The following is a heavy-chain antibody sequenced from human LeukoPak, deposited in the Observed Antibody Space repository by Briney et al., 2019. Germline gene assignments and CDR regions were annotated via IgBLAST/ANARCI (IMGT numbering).Heavy chain of an antibody. CDR2: ISWNSGRV. CDR1: GFTFDDYA. D-gene: IGHD3-22*01. CDR3: AKDLYDSSGDDAFHI. V-gene: IGHV3-9*01. Sequence: PGGSLRLSCAASGFTFDDYAMHWVRQTPGKGLEWVSSISWNSGRVDYADSVKGRFTISRDNAKNSLYLEMNSLRVEDTALYYCAKDLYDSSGDDAFHIWGQGTMVTVSS. J-gene: IGHJ3*02.